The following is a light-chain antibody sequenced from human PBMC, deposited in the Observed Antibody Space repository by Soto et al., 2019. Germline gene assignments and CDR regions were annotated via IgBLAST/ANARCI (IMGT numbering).Light chain of an antibody. J-gene: IGKJ1*01. Sequence: EVVLTQSPGTLSLSPGEGATLSCRASRSVISNLAWYQQKPGQALRLLIYGASTRATGIPARFSGSGSRTEFTLTISSLQPEDFAVYYCQHYSNWPWTFGQGTKVE. CDR1: RSVISN. V-gene: IGKV3D-15*01. CDR3: QHYSNWPWT. CDR2: GAS.